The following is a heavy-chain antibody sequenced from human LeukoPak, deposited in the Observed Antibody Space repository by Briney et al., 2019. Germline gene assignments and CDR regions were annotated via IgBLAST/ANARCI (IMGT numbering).Heavy chain of an antibody. CDR2: IYYSGST. D-gene: IGHD3-22*01. V-gene: IGHV4-61*08. CDR1: GGSICSGGYY. J-gene: IGHJ4*02. CDR3: ARFYYDSSGYGLDY. Sequence: PSETLSLTCTVSGGSICSGGYYWSWIRQHPGKGLEWIGYIYYSGSTYYNPSLKSRVTISPDTSKNQFSLKLSSVTGADTAVYYCARFYYDSSGYGLDYWGQGTLVTVSS.